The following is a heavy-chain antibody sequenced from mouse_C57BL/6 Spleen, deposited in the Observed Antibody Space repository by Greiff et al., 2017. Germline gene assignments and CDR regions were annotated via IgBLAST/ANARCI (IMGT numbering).Heavy chain of an antibody. Sequence: EVKLVESGPELVKPGASVKISCKASGYSFTDDNMNWVKQSNGKSLEWIGGINPNYGTTSYNQKFKGKATLSVDQSSSTAYMQLNSLPSEDSAVYYCARSVYGSAAMDYWGQGTSVTVSS. CDR2: INPNYGTT. CDR3: ARSVYGSAAMDY. D-gene: IGHD1-1*01. J-gene: IGHJ4*01. V-gene: IGHV1-39*01. CDR1: GYSFTDDN.